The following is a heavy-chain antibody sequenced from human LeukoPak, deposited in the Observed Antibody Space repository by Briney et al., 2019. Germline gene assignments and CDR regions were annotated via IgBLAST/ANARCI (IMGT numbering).Heavy chain of an antibody. Sequence: GGSLRLSCAASGFTFSSYWMHWVRQAPGKGLVWVSRINSDGSSTSYADSVKGRFTISRDNAKNTLYLQMNSLRAEDTAVYYCARGDYYDSSGSFLWYWGQGTLVTVSS. CDR3: ARGDYYDSSGSFLWY. CDR1: GFTFSSYW. J-gene: IGHJ4*02. CDR2: INSDGSST. D-gene: IGHD3-22*01. V-gene: IGHV3-74*01.